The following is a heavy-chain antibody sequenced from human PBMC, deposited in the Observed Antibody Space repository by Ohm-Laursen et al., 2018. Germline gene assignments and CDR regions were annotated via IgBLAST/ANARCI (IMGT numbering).Heavy chain of an antibody. CDR1: GFTFSSYW. V-gene: IGHV3-74*01. Sequence: GSLRLSCSASGFTFSSYWMHWVRQAPGKGLAWVSRINSDGSSTSYADSVKGRFTISRDNAKNTLYLQMNSLRAEDTAVYYCARVSAIQLMTYWGQGTLVTVSS. J-gene: IGHJ4*02. CDR3: ARVSAIQLMTY. D-gene: IGHD5-18*01. CDR2: INSDGSST.